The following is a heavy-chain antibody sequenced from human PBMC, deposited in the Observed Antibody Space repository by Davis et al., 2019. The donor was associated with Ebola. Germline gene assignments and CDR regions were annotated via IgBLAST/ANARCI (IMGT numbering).Heavy chain of an antibody. V-gene: IGHV4-34*01. D-gene: IGHD6-19*01. CDR1: GGSFRGYY. CDR3: ARRRWLVRSFWFDP. Sequence: SETLSLTCAVYGGSFRGYYLSRIRPPPSKGLEWIWEINHSGSTNYNPSLKSRVTISVDTSKNQFSLKLSSVTAADTAVYYCARRRWLVRSFWFDPWGQGTLVTVSS. CDR2: INHSGST. J-gene: IGHJ5*02.